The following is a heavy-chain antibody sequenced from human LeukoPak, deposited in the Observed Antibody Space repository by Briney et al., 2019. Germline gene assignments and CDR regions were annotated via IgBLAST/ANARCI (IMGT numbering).Heavy chain of an antibody. J-gene: IGHJ3*02. CDR1: EFTFGSYA. CDR2: FVVSGGST. D-gene: IGHD6-19*01. Sequence: PGGPLGLSGAALEFTFGSYAMSGVGRAPGKGREWVSAFVVSGGSTYYADSVKGRFTISRDNSKNTLYLQMNSLRAEDTAVYYCAKELTGIAVAGTLGAFDIWGQGTMVTVSS. CDR3: AKELTGIAVAGTLGAFDI. V-gene: IGHV3-23*01.